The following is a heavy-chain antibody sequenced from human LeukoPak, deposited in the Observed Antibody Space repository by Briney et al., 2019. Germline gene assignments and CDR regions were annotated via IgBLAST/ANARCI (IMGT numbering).Heavy chain of an antibody. CDR3: VRPAVTSPGYYGMDV. Sequence: SETLSLTCTVSGGSISSSYWSWIRQPPGKGLEWIGDFYYRGNTNYNPSLKSRATISVDTSKNQFSLKLSSVTAADTAVYYCVRPAVTSPGYYGMDVWGQGTTVTVSS. J-gene: IGHJ6*02. D-gene: IGHD4-17*01. V-gene: IGHV4-59*08. CDR2: FYYRGNT. CDR1: GGSISSSY.